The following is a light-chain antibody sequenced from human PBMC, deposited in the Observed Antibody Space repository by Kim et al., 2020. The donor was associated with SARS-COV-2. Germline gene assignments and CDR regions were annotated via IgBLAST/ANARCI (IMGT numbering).Light chain of an antibody. J-gene: IGKJ2*01. V-gene: IGKV1-39*01. Sequence: DIQMTQSPSSLSTSVGERVTLTYRASQNIGYYLNWYQQIPGKAPKLLIYAASSLQSGVPSRFSGSGSGTEFTLTIISPQPEDSATYYCQQSYTTPPYTFGQGTKLEI. CDR1: QNIGYY. CDR2: AAS. CDR3: QQSYTTPPYT.